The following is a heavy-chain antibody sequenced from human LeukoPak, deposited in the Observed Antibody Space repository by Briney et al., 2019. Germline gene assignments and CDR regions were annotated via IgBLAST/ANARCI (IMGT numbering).Heavy chain of an antibody. CDR2: ISNSGGGT. D-gene: IGHD1-1*01. J-gene: IGHJ4*02. CDR1: GFTFSSYA. V-gene: IGHV3-23*01. Sequence: PGGSLRLSCAASGFTFSSYAMSWVRQTPEKGLEWVSTISNSGGGTYYADSVKGRFTISRDNSKNTLYLQMNSLRAEDTALYYCAKRGTTGQTRHFDYWGQGTLVTVSS. CDR3: AKRGTTGQTRHFDY.